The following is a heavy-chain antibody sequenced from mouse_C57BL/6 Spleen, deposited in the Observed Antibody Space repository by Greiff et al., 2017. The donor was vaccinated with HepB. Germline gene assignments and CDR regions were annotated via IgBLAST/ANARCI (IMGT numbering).Heavy chain of an antibody. V-gene: IGHV1-69*01. Sequence: QVQLQQPGAELVMPGASVKLSCKASGYTFTSYWMHWVKQRPGQGLEWIGEIDPSDSYTNYNQKFKGKSTLTVDKSSSTAYMQLSSLTSEDSAVYYCARAQLRLYFDYWGQGTTLTVSS. D-gene: IGHD3-2*02. J-gene: IGHJ2*01. CDR2: IDPSDSYT. CDR1: GYTFTSYW. CDR3: ARAQLRLYFDY.